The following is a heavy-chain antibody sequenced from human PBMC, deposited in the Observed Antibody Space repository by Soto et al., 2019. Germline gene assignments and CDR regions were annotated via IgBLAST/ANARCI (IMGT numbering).Heavy chain of an antibody. CDR2: ISSSSSYI. V-gene: IGHV3-21*04. CDR3: AKGCDILTAHRGLDP. D-gene: IGHD3-9*01. Sequence: GGSLRLSCAASGFTFSSYSMNWVRQAPGKGLEWVSSISSSSSYIYYADSVKGRFTISRDNSKNTLYLRMNSLRAEDTAVYYCAKGCDILTAHRGLDPSGQGPLVTVFS. CDR1: GFTFSSYS. J-gene: IGHJ5*02.